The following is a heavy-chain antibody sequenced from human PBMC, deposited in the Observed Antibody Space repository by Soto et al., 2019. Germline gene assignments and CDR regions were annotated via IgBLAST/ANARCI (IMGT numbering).Heavy chain of an antibody. D-gene: IGHD6-19*01. CDR3: ARHGVHSSGWAGP. V-gene: IGHV4-39*01. Sequence: SETLSLTCTVSSGSISSTIYSWDWIRQPPGKGLEWIGSIFYSGSTYYNPSLKSRVTISVDTSKNQFSLTLTSVTAADTAVYYCARHGVHSSGWAGPWGQGTLVTVSS. CDR2: IFYSGST. J-gene: IGHJ5*02. CDR1: SGSISSTIYS.